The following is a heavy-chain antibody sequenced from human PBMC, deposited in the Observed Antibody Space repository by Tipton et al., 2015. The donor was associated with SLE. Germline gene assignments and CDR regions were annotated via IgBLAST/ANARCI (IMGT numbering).Heavy chain of an antibody. CDR3: TTEAVRGGSYGGDDAFDI. CDR2: IKSKTDGGTT. Sequence: SLRLSCAASGFTFSNAWMSWVRQAPGKGLEWVGRIKSKTDGGTTDYAAPVKGRFTISRDDSKNTLYLQMNSLKTEDTAVYYCTTEAVRGGSYGGDDAFDIWGQGTMVTVSS. CDR1: GFTFSNAW. D-gene: IGHD1-26*01. V-gene: IGHV3-15*01. J-gene: IGHJ3*02.